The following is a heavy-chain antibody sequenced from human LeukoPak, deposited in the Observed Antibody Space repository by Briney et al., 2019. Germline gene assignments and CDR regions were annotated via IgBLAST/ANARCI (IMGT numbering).Heavy chain of an antibody. J-gene: IGHJ4*02. CDR3: ARILDRNFDY. CDR2: ISGSGGST. Sequence: GGSLRLSCAASGSTFSSYAMSWVRQAPGKGLEWVSAISGSGGSTYYADSVKGRFTISRDNAKNSLYLQMNSLRAGDTAVYYCARILDRNFDYWGQGTLVTVSS. D-gene: IGHD2-15*01. V-gene: IGHV3-23*01. CDR1: GSTFSSYA.